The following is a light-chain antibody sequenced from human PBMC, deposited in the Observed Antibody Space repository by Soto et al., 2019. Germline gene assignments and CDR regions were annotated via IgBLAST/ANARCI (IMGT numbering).Light chain of an antibody. V-gene: IGKV3-20*01. CDR3: QQYGSFPLT. Sequence: EIAMTQSPGTLSLSPGERATISCRASQNINSDYLAWYQQKPGQAPRLLIYGASIRATGIADRFSGSGSGTDFSLTISRLEPEDFAVYYCQQYGSFPLTFGGGTKVEIK. CDR2: GAS. J-gene: IGKJ4*01. CDR1: QNINSDY.